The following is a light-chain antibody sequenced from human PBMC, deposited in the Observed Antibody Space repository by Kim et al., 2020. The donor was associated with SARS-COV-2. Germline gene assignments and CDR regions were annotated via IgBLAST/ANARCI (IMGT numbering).Light chain of an antibody. Sequence: ASVKLTCTLSSGHSSYAIAWHQQQPEKGPRYLMKLNSDGSHSKGDGIPDRFSGSSSGAERYLTISSLQSEDGADYYCQTWGTGIGVFGGGTQLTVL. CDR3: QTWGTGIGV. V-gene: IGLV4-69*01. CDR1: SGHSSYA. CDR2: LNSDGSH. J-gene: IGLJ2*01.